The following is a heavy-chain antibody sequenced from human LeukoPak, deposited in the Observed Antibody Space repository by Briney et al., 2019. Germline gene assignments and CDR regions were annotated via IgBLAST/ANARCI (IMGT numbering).Heavy chain of an antibody. CDR1: GFTFGDYA. Sequence: PGRSLRLSCTASGFTFGDYAMDWVRQAPGKGLEWVGFIRSKAYGGTTEYAASVKGRFTISRDDSKSIAYLQMNSLKTEDTAVYYCSKKGAEATARFAYWGKEPRSPSPQ. J-gene: IGHJ4*01. CDR2: IRSKAYGGTT. V-gene: IGHV3-49*04. CDR3: SKKGAEATARFAY. D-gene: IGHD2-21*02.